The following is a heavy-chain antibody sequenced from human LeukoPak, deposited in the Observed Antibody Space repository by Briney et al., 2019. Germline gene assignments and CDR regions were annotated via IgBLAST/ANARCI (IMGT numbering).Heavy chain of an antibody. CDR3: ARTYGGTFDY. D-gene: IGHD4-23*01. V-gene: IGHV3-48*01. Sequence: GGSLRLSCAVSGFTFSSYNMNWVRQAPGRGLEWLSYISYSSSTIYYADSVKGRFTISRDNAKNSLYLQMNSLRAEDTAVYYCARTYGGTFDYWGQGTLVTVSS. CDR2: ISYSSSTI. J-gene: IGHJ4*02. CDR1: GFTFSSYN.